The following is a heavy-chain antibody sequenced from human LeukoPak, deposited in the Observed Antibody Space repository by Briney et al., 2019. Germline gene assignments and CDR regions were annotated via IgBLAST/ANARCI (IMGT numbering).Heavy chain of an antibody. Sequence: GASVKVSCKTSGYTFTGYYIHWVRQAPGQGLEWMGWINPNNGGTNYAQKFQGRVTMTRDTSISTAYMELTRLRSDDTAVYYCARDRYSSSWTTAFDHWGQGTLVTVSS. CDR1: GYTFTGYY. D-gene: IGHD6-13*01. CDR2: INPNNGGT. J-gene: IGHJ4*02. V-gene: IGHV1-2*02. CDR3: ARDRYSSSWTTAFDH.